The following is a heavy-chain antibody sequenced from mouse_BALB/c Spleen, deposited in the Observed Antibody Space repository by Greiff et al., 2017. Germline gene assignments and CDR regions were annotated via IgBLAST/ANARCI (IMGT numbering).Heavy chain of an antibody. V-gene: IGHV1S22*01. J-gene: IGHJ1*01. CDR1: GYTFTSYC. CDR2: IYPGSGST. CDR3: TRGGRITTARTYWYFDV. D-gene: IGHD1-2*01. Sequence: LQQPGSELVRPGASVTLSCTASGYTFTSYCMHWVKQRHGQGLEWIGNIYPGSGSTNYDEKFKSKGTLTVDTSSSTAYMHLSSLTSEDSAVYYCTRGGRITTARTYWYFDVWGAGTTVTVSS.